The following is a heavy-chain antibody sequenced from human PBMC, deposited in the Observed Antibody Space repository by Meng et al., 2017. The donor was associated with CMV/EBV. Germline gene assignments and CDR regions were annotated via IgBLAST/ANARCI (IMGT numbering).Heavy chain of an antibody. D-gene: IGHD2-2*01. V-gene: IGHV3-30*04. CDR3: ARELVPAATTYYYYGMYV. CDR1: GFTFSSYA. CDR2: ISYDGSNK. Sequence: GGSLRLSCAASGFTFSSYAMHWVRQAPGKGLEWVAVISYDGSNKYYADSVKGRFTISRDNSKNTLYLQMNSLRAEDTAVYYCARELVPAATTYYYYGMYVWGQGTTVTVSS. J-gene: IGHJ6*02.